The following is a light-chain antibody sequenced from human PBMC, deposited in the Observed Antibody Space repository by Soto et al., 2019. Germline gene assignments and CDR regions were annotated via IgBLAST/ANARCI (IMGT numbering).Light chain of an antibody. V-gene: IGKV3-20*01. CDR1: QSVSSGY. Sequence: EIVLTQYPGTLSLSPGERATLSCRASQSVSSGYLAWYQQKPGQAPRLLIYGASSRATGIPDRFSGSGSGTDFTLTISRLEPEDFAVCYCQQYGSSPPFGGGTKVEIK. CDR3: QQYGSSPP. J-gene: IGKJ4*01. CDR2: GAS.